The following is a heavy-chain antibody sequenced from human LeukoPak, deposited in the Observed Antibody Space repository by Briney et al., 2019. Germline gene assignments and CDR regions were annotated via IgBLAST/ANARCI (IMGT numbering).Heavy chain of an antibody. CDR3: ARGSGGYDYVWGSYRYTSFDY. CDR2: IYYSGST. Sequence: SETLSLTCIVSGGSISSYYWSWIRQPPGKGLEWIGYIYYSGSTYYNPSLKSRVTISVDTSKNQFSLKLSSVTAADTAVYYCARGSGGYDYVWGSYRYTSFDYWGQGTLVTVSS. CDR1: GGSISSYY. V-gene: IGHV4-59*01. D-gene: IGHD3-16*02. J-gene: IGHJ4*02.